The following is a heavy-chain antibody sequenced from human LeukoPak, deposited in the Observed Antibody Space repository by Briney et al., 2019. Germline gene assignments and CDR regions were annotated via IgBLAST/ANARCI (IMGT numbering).Heavy chain of an antibody. J-gene: IGHJ4*02. Sequence: PSETLSLTCAVYGGSFTNYYWSWIRQPPGKGLEWIGEINHSGSTNYNPSLKSRVTISVDTSKNQFSLKLSSVTAADTAVYYCARAGRAARIRFDYWGQGTLVTVSS. CDR1: GGSFTNYY. CDR2: INHSGST. CDR3: ARAGRAARIRFDY. D-gene: IGHD6-6*01. V-gene: IGHV4-34*01.